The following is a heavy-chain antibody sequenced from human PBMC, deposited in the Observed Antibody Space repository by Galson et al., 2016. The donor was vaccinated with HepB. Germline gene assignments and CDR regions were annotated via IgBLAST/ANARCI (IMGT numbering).Heavy chain of an antibody. Sequence: SETLSLTCAVSGGSISTGDYCWSWIRQPPGKGLEWIGYIFYSGYTYYNPSLKSRIRISVDTSKTQFSMKLSSVTAADSAVYYCATAKVFLGVAFDPWGQGTLVTVSS. J-gene: IGHJ5*02. CDR2: IFYSGYT. V-gene: IGHV4-61*08. CDR1: GGSISTGDYC. D-gene: IGHD3-3*01. CDR3: ATAKVFLGVAFDP.